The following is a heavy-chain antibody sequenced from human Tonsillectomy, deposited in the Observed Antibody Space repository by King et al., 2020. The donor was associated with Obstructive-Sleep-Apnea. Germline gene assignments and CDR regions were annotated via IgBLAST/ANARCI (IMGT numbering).Heavy chain of an antibody. CDR1: GFTFSSYA. Sequence: EVQLVESGGGLVQPGGSLRLSCAASGFTFSSYAMSWVRQAPGKGLEWVSAISGSGGRTYYADSVKGRFTISRDNSKDTLYLQVNSLRAEDTAVYYCAKTMILTGYYTGYPFDYCGPGTLFTVSP. D-gene: IGHD3-9*01. J-gene: IGHJ4*01. CDR3: AKTMILTGYYTGYPFDY. CDR2: ISGSGGRT. V-gene: IGHV3-23*04.